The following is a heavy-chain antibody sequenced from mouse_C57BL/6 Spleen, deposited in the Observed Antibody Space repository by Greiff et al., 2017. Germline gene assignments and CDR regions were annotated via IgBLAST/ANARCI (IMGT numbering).Heavy chain of an antibody. CDR2: IDPSDSYT. V-gene: IGHV1-69*01. J-gene: IGHJ4*01. CDR1: GYTFTSYW. CDR3: ARGGYGRDFGYAMDY. D-gene: IGHD1-1*01. Sequence: QVQLQQPGAELVMPGASVKLSCKVSGYTFTSYWMHWVKQRPGQGLEWIGEIDPSDSYTNYNQKFKGKSTLTVDKSSSTAYMQLSSLTSEDSAVYYCARGGYGRDFGYAMDYWGQGTSVTVSS.